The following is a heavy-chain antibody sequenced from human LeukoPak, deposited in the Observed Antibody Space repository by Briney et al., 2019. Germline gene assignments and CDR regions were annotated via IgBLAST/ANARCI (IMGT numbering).Heavy chain of an antibody. J-gene: IGHJ4*02. CDR1: GVTSNY. CDR3: AKDAHCSGGSCYSSFDY. V-gene: IGHV3-23*01. CDR2: ISGSGGST. Sequence: PGGSLRLSCAASGVTSNYMTWVRQAAGKGLEWVSAISGSGGSTYYADSVKGRFTISRDNSKNTLYLQMNGLRAEDTAVYYCAKDAHCSGGSCYSSFDYWGQGTLVTVSS. D-gene: IGHD2-15*01.